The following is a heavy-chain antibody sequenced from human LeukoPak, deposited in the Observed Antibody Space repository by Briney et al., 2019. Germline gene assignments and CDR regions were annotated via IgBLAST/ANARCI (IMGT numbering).Heavy chain of an antibody. J-gene: IGHJ4*02. CDR2: ISSSSSTI. CDR1: GFTFSSYS. V-gene: IGHV3-48*01. Sequence: PGGSLRLSCAASGFTFSSYSMNWVRQAPGKGLEWVSYISSSSSTIYYADSVKGRFTISRDNAKNSLYLQMNSLRAEDTAVYYCARGQGARGAVAHDYWGQGTLVTVSS. D-gene: IGHD6-19*01. CDR3: ARGQGARGAVAHDY.